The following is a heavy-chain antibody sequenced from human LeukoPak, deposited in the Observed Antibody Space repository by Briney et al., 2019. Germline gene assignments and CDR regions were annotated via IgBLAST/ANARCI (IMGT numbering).Heavy chain of an antibody. CDR1: GYTFTGYF. CDR3: ARGRPGDYFDY. D-gene: IGHD6-25*01. CDR2: INPNSGGT. Sequence: ASVKVSCKASGYTFTGYFMHWVRQAPGQGLEWMGWINPNSGGTSYLQNFQGRVTMTRDTSISTAYMDLSRLRSDDTAVYYCARGRPGDYFDYWGQGTLLTVSS. J-gene: IGHJ4*02. V-gene: IGHV1-2*02.